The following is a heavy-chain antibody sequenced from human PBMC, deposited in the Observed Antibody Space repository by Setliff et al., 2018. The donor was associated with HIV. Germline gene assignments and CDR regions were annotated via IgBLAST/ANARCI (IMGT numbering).Heavy chain of an antibody. CDR2: IYALGNT. Sequence: SETLSLTCTVSGGSISSYYWSWIRQPAGKGLEWIGHIYALGNTNYNPSLSSRVTISLDKSRYQLSLELNSVTAADAAVYYCARDQGVGWYYFDYWGQGTLVTVSS. D-gene: IGHD6-19*01. CDR3: ARDQGVGWYYFDY. V-gene: IGHV4-4*08. J-gene: IGHJ4*02. CDR1: GGSISSYY.